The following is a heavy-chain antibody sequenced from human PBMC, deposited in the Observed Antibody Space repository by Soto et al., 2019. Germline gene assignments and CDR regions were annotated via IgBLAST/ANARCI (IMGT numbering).Heavy chain of an antibody. Sequence: QVQLQESGPGLVKPSQTLSLTCTVSGGSISSGGYYWSWIRQHPGKGLEWIGYIYYSGSTYYNPSFKSRVTILVDTSKNQFSLKLSSVTAADTAVYYCARDLRATVTILASDYYYYGMDFWGQGTTVTVSS. CDR1: GGSISSGGYY. CDR3: ARDLRATVTILASDYYYYGMDF. J-gene: IGHJ6*02. V-gene: IGHV4-31*03. D-gene: IGHD4-17*01. CDR2: IYYSGST.